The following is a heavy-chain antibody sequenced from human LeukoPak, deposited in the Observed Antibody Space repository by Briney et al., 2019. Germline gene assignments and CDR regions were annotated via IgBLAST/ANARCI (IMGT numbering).Heavy chain of an antibody. CDR2: ISWNSGSI. V-gene: IGHV3-9*01. J-gene: IGHJ4*02. D-gene: IGHD2-2*02. Sequence: GGSLRLSCAASGFTFDDYAMHWVRQAPGEGVEWVSGISWNSGSIGYADSVKGRFTISRDNSKNTLYLQMNSLRAEDTAVYYCAKYSGGYCSSTSCYMRYYFDYWGQGTLVTVSS. CDR3: AKYSGGYCSSTSCYMRYYFDY. CDR1: GFTFDDYA.